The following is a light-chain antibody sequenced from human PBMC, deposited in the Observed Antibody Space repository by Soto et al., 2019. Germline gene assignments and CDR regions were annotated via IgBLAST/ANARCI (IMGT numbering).Light chain of an antibody. V-gene: IGLV2-14*01. CDR2: DVT. Sequence: QSVLTQPASVSGSPGQSITISCTGTSSDVGGYNYVSWYQQYPGKAPKLMIYDVTNRPSGVPNRFSGSKSGNTASLTISGLQAEDEADYYCSSYISSGLYVFGAGTKVTVL. CDR1: SSDVGGYNY. CDR3: SSYISSGLYV. J-gene: IGLJ1*01.